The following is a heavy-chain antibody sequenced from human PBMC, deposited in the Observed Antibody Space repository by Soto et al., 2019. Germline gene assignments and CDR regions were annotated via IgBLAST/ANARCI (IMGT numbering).Heavy chain of an antibody. CDR2: IYSSGSA. J-gene: IGHJ2*01. V-gene: IGHV4-59*01. D-gene: IGHD6-13*01. CDR3: ARGGSSWTGAWYFDL. CDR1: GGSISNYY. Sequence: QVQLQESGPGLVKPSETLSLTCTVSGGSISNYYWSWIRQSPGMGLEWIGYIYSSGSANYNPSLKSRIIISVVTSKNQFSLKLNSVTAADTAVYFCARGGSSWTGAWYFDLWGRGTLVSVSS.